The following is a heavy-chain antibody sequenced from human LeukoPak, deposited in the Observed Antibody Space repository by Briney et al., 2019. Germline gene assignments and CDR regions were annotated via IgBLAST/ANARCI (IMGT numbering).Heavy chain of an antibody. Sequence: AGGSLRLSCAASGFTFSNYGMSWVRHAPGKGLLWVSAISATGGSTYYADSVKGRFIISRDNSKNTLYLQMNSLRAEDTAVYYCAKPPDCSGGSCYYYGMDVWGQGTTVTVSS. D-gene: IGHD2-15*01. CDR3: AKPPDCSGGSCYYYGMDV. V-gene: IGHV3-23*01. CDR2: ISATGGST. CDR1: GFTFSNYG. J-gene: IGHJ6*02.